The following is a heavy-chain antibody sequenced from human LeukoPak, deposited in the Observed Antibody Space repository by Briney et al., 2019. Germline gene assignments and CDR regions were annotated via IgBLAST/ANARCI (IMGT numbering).Heavy chain of an antibody. CDR1: GYTFTGYY. CDR3: AREVSGYYYGSGSYQDY. Sequence: ASVKVSCKASGYTFTGYYMHWVRQAPGQGLEWMGWINPNSGGTNYAQKFQGRVTMTRDTSISTAYMELSRLRSDDTAVYYCAREVSGYYYGSGSYQDYWGQGTLVTVSS. V-gene: IGHV1-2*02. CDR2: INPNSGGT. D-gene: IGHD3-10*01. J-gene: IGHJ4*02.